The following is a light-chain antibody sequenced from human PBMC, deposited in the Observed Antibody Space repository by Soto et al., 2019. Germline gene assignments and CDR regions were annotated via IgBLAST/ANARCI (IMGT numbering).Light chain of an antibody. J-gene: IGKJ4*01. CDR3: EQSHSTPLT. Sequence: IQMTQSPSSLSASVGDTVAITCRASQTITNYLNWYQQKVGQAPKLLIYAASTLRSGVPSRFSGSGFGTDFTLTINRLQPEDFATYFCEQSHSTPLTFGGGTRVDIK. CDR1: QTITNY. V-gene: IGKV1-39*01. CDR2: AAS.